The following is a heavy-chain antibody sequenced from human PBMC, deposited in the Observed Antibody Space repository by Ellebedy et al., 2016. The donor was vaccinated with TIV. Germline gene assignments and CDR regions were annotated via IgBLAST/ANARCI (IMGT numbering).Heavy chain of an antibody. J-gene: IGHJ6*02. D-gene: IGHD5-18*01. CDR2: ISKSDTT. V-gene: IGHV3-48*01. CDR3: ARANTAMVRRNQMDV. Sequence: PGGSLRLSCAASGFTFNSYSMNWVRQAPGKGLEWISYISKSDTTYYADSVKGRFTISRDNSKNTLYLQMNSLRAEDTAVYYCARANTAMVRRNQMDVWGQGTTVTVSS. CDR1: GFTFNSYS.